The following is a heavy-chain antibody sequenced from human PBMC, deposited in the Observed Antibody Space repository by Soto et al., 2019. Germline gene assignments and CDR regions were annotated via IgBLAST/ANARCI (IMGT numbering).Heavy chain of an antibody. Sequence: PENFSLPCSVSAGSMSRGRYYGCCLRQQKGKGLEWIGSIYYSGSTYYNPSLKSRVTISVDTSKNQFSLKLSSVTAADTAVYYCARHPHWSRGSGNYLTLSWFDPWGQG. V-gene: IGHV4-39*01. CDR1: AGSMSRGRYY. J-gene: IGHJ5*02. D-gene: IGHD3-10*01. CDR2: IYYSGST. CDR3: ARHPHWSRGSGNYLTLSWFDP.